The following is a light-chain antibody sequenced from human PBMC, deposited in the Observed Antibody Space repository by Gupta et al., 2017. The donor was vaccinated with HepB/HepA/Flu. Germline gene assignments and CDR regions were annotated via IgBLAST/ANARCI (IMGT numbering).Light chain of an antibody. CDR1: QNIGTD. V-gene: IGKV3-15*01. CDR2: HGT. CDR3: RQENSWPRT. Sequence: ATLSLSPGESATLSCRASQNIGTDLAWYRQRPGQTPTILIYHGTNRASGAPSRFSGSGSGTEFTLAISSRQSDDFAIYYCRQENSWPRTFGQGTKVDIK. J-gene: IGKJ1*01.